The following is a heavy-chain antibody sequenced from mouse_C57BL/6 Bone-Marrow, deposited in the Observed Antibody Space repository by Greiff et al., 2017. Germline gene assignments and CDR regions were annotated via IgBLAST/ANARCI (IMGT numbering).Heavy chain of an antibody. J-gene: IGHJ4*01. CDR1: GYSFTSYY. CDR2: IYPGSGNT. V-gene: IGHV1-66*01. Sequence: QVQLQQSGPELVKPGASVKISCKASGYSFTSYYIHWVKQRPGQGLEWIGWIYPGSGNTKYNEKFKGKATLTADTSSSTSYMQLSSLTSEDSAVYYCARRGLLRSMDYWGQGTSVTVSS. CDR3: ARRGLLRSMDY. D-gene: IGHD2-3*01.